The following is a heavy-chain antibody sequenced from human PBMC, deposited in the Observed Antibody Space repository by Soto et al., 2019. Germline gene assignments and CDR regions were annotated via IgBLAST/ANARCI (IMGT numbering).Heavy chain of an antibody. J-gene: IGHJ4*02. CDR1: GFTFSSYG. CDR3: AWLRGY. V-gene: IGHV3-30*03. CDR2: ISYDGSNK. D-gene: IGHD5-12*01. Sequence: QVQLVESGGGVVQPGRSLRLSCAASGFTFSSYGMHWVRQAPGKGLEWVAGISYDGSNKYYADSVKGRFTISRDNSKNTLYLQMNSLRAEDTAVYYCAWLRGYWGQGTLVTVSS.